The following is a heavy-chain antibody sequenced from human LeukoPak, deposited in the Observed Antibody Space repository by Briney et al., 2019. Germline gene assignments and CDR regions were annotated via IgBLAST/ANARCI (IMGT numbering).Heavy chain of an antibody. CDR2: IWYDGSIK. V-gene: IGHV3-33*06. J-gene: IGHJ4*02. D-gene: IGHD3-22*01. Sequence: GGSLRLSCAASGFSFSSYGMHWVRQAPGKGLEWVAVIWYDGSIKYYGDSVKGRFTISRDNSKNTLYLQMNSLSAEDTAVYYCAKSRGYYYEKSGPAYYWGQGTLVTVSS. CDR1: GFSFSSYG. CDR3: AKSRGYYYEKSGPAYY.